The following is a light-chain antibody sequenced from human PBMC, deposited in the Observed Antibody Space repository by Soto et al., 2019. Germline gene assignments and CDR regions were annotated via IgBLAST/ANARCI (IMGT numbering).Light chain of an antibody. CDR2: EVS. CDR1: SSDVGDYNY. Sequence: QSALTQPASVSGSPGQSITISCTGTSSDVGDYNYVSWYQHHPGKAPKLMIYEVSSRPTGVFNRFFGSKSGNTAFLTISGLQTEDEAEYFCSSYRAKNSVVFGGGTKLTVL. CDR3: SSYRAKNSVV. V-gene: IGLV2-14*01. J-gene: IGLJ2*01.